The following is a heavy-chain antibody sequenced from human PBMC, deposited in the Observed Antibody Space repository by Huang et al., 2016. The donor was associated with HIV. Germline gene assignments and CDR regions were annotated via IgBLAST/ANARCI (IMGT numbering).Heavy chain of an antibody. D-gene: IGHD3-10*01. CDR1: GYTFFPYS. Sequence: QVQLVQSGPEMKKPGASVNVSCKSSGYTFFPYSISWVRQAPGQGLEWMGLVITYNGHTNYAQKFQGRLTLTTDVSTSSAYMELKNLRSDDTAVYYCARFRGPQVTLNWLDPWGQGTLVTVSS. V-gene: IGHV1-18*01. J-gene: IGHJ5*02. CDR2: VITYNGHT. CDR3: ARFRGPQVTLNWLDP.